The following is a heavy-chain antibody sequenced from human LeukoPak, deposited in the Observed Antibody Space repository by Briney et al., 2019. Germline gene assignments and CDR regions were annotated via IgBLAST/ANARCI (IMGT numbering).Heavy chain of an antibody. Sequence: GASVKVSCKASGYTLPGYGISWVRQAPGQGLEWMGWISAYSGDTNYAQRLQGRVTMTTDTSTTTAYMELRSLRSDDTAVYYCVRSGGGRDLRDLEDFWGQGTLVTVSS. CDR1: GYTLPGYG. D-gene: IGHD4-17*01. V-gene: IGHV1-18*01. CDR3: VRSGGGRDLRDLEDF. CDR2: ISAYSGDT. J-gene: IGHJ4*02.